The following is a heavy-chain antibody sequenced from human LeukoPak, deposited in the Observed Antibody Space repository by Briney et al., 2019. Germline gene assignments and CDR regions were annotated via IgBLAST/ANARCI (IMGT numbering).Heavy chain of an antibody. V-gene: IGHV3-15*07. CDR1: GFTFSNAW. CDR3: TTDWLSSSGYYYSD. D-gene: IGHD3-22*01. J-gene: IGHJ4*02. CDR2: IKSKTDGGTT. Sequence: GGSLRLSCAASGFTFSNAWMNWVRQAPGKGLEWVGRIKSKTDGGTTDYAAPVKGRFTISRDDSKNTLYLQMNSLKTEDTAVYYCTTDWLSSSGYYYSDWGQGTLATVSS.